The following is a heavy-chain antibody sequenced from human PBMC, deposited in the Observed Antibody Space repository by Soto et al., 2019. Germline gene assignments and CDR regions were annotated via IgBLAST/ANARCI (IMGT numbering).Heavy chain of an antibody. CDR1: RNTFDHYY. V-gene: IGHV1-46*02. CDR2: VNPSGGSP. J-gene: IGHJ5*02. CDR3: ARDVPYADTRWLDA. Sequence: ASVKVSCTAPRNTFDHYYIDWVRQAPGQGLEWMGIVNPSGGSPTYAQKFQGRVTMTRDKSTSTVYLELSSLRFDDTAVYYCARDVPYADTRWLDACGQGT.